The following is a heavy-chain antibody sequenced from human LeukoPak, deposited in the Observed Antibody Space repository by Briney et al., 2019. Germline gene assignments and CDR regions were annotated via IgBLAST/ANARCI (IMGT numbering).Heavy chain of an antibody. CDR2: FFYTGST. CDR3: ARVGHIAAAGTYDY. CDR1: GGSISSYY. J-gene: IGHJ4*02. Sequence: TSETLSLTCTVSGGSISSYYWSWIRQPPGKGPEWIGNFFYTGSTNNNPSLKSRVTMSGDTSKNQFSLKLSSVTAADTAVYFCARVGHIAAAGTYDYWGQGALVAVSS. D-gene: IGHD6-13*01. V-gene: IGHV4-59*08.